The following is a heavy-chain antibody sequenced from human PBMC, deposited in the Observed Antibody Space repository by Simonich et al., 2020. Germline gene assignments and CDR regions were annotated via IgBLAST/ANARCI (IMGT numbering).Heavy chain of an antibody. Sequence: QVQLVQSGAEVKKPGASVKVSCKASGYTFTGYYMHWVGQAPGQGLEWMGWTNPNSGGTNYAQKFQGRVTMTRDTSISTAYMELSRLRSDDTAVYYCARDPVVPAAIRNAFDIWGQGTMVTVSS. CDR1: GYTFTGYY. CDR2: TNPNSGGT. V-gene: IGHV1-2*02. CDR3: ARDPVVPAAIRNAFDI. D-gene: IGHD2-2*01. J-gene: IGHJ3*02.